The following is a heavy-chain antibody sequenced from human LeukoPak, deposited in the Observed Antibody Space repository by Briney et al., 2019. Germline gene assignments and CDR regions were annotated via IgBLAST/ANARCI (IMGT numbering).Heavy chain of an antibody. CDR2: IIPIFGTA. J-gene: IGHJ5*02. D-gene: IGHD5-12*01. Sequence: ASVKVSCKASGGTFSSYAISWVRQAPGQGLEWMGGIIPIFGTANYAQKFQGRVTITADESTSTAYMELSSLRAEDTAVYYCARDGRYSGPFDTWGQGTLVTVSS. CDR3: ARDGRYSGPFDT. CDR1: GGTFSSYA. V-gene: IGHV1-69*13.